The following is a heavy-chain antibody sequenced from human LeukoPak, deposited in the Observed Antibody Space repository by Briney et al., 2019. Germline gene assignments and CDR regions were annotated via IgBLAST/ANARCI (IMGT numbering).Heavy chain of an antibody. D-gene: IGHD3-10*01. CDR2: INHSGST. Sequence: PSETLSLTCAVYGGSFSGYYWSWIRQPPGKGLEWIGEINHSGSTNYNPSLKSRVTISVDTSKNQFSLKLSSVTAADTAVYYCARELLWFGEPRPLSWYYMHVWGKGTTVTVSS. CDR3: ARELLWFGEPRPLSWYYMHV. CDR1: GGSFSGYY. V-gene: IGHV4-34*01. J-gene: IGHJ6*03.